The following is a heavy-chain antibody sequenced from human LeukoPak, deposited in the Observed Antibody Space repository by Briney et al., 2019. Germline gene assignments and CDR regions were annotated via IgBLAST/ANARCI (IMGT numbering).Heavy chain of an antibody. CDR3: AAGYYGSGSYSYYFDY. CDR2: FDPEDGET. V-gene: IGHV1-24*01. Sequence: GASVKVSCKVSGYTLTELSMHWVRQAPGKGLEWMGGFDPEDGETIYAQKFQGRVTMTEDTSTDTAYMELSSLRSEDTAVYYCAAGYYGSGSYSYYFDYWGQGTLVTVSS. J-gene: IGHJ4*02. CDR1: GYTLTELS. D-gene: IGHD3-10*01.